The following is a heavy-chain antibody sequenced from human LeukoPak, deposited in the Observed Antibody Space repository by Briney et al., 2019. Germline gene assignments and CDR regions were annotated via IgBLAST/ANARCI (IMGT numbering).Heavy chain of an antibody. CDR3: ARGGWYYFDY. J-gene: IGHJ4*02. V-gene: IGHV1-46*01. CDR1: GYTFTGYY. D-gene: IGHD6-19*01. CDR2: INSSGGTT. Sequence: ASVKVSCKASGYTFTGYYIHWVRQAPGQGLEWMGIINSSGGTTSYAQEFQGRVTMTRDTSTSTVYMELSSLRSEDTAVYYCARGGWYYFDYWGQGTLVIVSS.